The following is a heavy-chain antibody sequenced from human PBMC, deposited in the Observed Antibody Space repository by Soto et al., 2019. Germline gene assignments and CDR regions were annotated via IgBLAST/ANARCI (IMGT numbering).Heavy chain of an antibody. D-gene: IGHD4-17*01. V-gene: IGHV1-8*01. J-gene: IGHJ4*02. Sequence: ASVKVSCKASGYTFTSYDINWVRQATGQGLEWMGWMNPNSGNAGYAQKFQGRVTMTRNTSISTAYMELSSLRSEDTAVYYCARQPTTVTTRFVDYWGQGTLVTVSS. CDR1: GYTFTSYD. CDR2: MNPNSGNA. CDR3: ARQPTTVTTRFVDY.